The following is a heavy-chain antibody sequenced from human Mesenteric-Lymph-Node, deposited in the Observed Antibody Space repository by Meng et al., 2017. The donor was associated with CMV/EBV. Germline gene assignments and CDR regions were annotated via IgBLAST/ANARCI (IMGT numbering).Heavy chain of an antibody. Sequence: GSLRLSCTVSGGSVTSGSYYWSWIRQPPGKGLEWIGYVFCTGSANNNPSLKSRVTISVDTSKNQFSLKLNSVTAADTAVYYCARVAGFSDFWRGNGREDCWGQGTLVTVSS. J-gene: IGHJ4*02. CDR1: GGSVTSGSYY. V-gene: IGHV4-61*01. CDR3: ARVAGFSDFWRGNGREDC. CDR2: VFCTGSA. D-gene: IGHD3-3*01.